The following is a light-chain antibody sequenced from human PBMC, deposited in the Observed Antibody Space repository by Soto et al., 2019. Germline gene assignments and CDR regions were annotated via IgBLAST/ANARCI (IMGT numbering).Light chain of an antibody. CDR1: QSVFYSSNTKNY. J-gene: IGKJ2*01. Sequence: DIVMTQSPDSLAVSLGERATINCKSSQSVFYSSNTKNYLAWYQQKPGQPPKLLIYWATTQESGVPDRFSGSGSGTDFTRTISSLQAEDVAVYYCQQYYSTPNTFGQGTKLEIK. CDR2: WAT. CDR3: QQYYSTPNT. V-gene: IGKV4-1*01.